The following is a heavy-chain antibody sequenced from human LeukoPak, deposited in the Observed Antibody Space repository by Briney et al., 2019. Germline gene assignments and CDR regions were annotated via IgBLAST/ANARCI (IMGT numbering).Heavy chain of an antibody. CDR1: GFTFSNYH. CDR3: AKTIALPPTYWYGMDV. V-gene: IGHV3-23*01. Sequence: GGSLRLSCVASGFTFSNYHMIWVRQAPGKGLESISSISNHGAKTYYADSVKGRFTISRDNSQNTVGLQMNSLTAEDTAIYYCAKTIALPPTYWYGMDVWGQGTTVTVSS. J-gene: IGHJ6*02. D-gene: IGHD2-8*02. CDR2: ISNHGAKT.